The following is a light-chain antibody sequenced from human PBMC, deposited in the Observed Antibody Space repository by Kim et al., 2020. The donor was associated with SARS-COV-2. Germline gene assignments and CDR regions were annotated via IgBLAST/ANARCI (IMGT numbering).Light chain of an antibody. J-gene: IGLJ2*01. V-gene: IGLV3-19*01. CDR1: SLRSYY. Sequence: SSELTQDPAVSVALGQTVRITCQGDSLRSYYASWYQQKPGQAPVLVIYGKNNRPSGIPDRFSGSSSGNTASLTITGAHAEAEADYYCNSRDSSGNHVVFG. CDR3: NSRDSSGNHVV. CDR2: GKN.